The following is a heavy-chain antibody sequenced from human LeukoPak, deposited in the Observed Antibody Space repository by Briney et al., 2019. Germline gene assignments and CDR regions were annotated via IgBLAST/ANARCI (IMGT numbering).Heavy chain of an antibody. CDR1: GGSISSSNW. Sequence: PSGTLSLTCAVSGGSISSSNWWRWVRQPPGKGLEWIGEIYHSGSTNYNPSLKSRVTISVDTSKNQSSLKLSSVTAADTAVYYCARHGFVFDSGWGQGTLVTVSS. V-gene: IGHV4-4*02. CDR2: IYHSGST. D-gene: IGHD2-15*01. CDR3: ARHGFVFDSG. J-gene: IGHJ4*02.